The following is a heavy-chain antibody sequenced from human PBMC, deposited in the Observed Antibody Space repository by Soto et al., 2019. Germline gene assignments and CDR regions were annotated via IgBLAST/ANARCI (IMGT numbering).Heavy chain of an antibody. CDR2: ISGYNGNT. CDR3: VRLYFYGSGSYYYYYMDV. J-gene: IGHJ6*03. Sequence: QAQLVQSGAEVKKPGASVKVSCKASGYTISSYGFSWVRQAPGQGLEWMGWISGYNGNTNYAQRLQGRVTMTTVTSTSTAYMELRSLRSDDTAVYYCVRLYFYGSGSYYYYYMDVWGKGTTVTVSS. CDR1: GYTISSYG. D-gene: IGHD3-10*01. V-gene: IGHV1-18*01.